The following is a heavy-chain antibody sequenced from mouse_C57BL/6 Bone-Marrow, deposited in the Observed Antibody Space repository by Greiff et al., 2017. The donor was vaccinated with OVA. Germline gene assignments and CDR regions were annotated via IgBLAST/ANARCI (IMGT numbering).Heavy chain of an antibody. V-gene: IGHV7-3*01. J-gene: IGHJ1*03. Sequence: EVQLVESGGGLVQPGGSLSLSCAASGFTFTDYYMSWVRQPPGKALEWLGFIRNKANGYTTEYSASVKGRFTISRDNSQSILYLQMNALRAEDSATYYCARYPSNSNYENWYFDVWGTGTTVTVSS. D-gene: IGHD2-5*01. CDR3: ARYPSNSNYENWYFDV. CDR1: GFTFTDYY. CDR2: IRNKANGYTT.